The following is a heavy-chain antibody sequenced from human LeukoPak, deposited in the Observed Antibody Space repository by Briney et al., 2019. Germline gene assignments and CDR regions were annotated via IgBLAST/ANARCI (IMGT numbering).Heavy chain of an antibody. CDR3: AGGPSWHARNYFQY. CDR2: ISSTSNVI. V-gene: IGHV3-48*03. J-gene: IGHJ1*01. Sequence: PGGSLRLSCAASGFTFSNYEMNWVRQAPGQGLDWVSYISSTSNVIYYADSVKGRFTIFRDNAKNSLYLQMNSLTTGDTAVYYCAGGPSWHARNYFQYWGQGSLVTVTS. D-gene: IGHD3-16*01. CDR1: GFTFSNYE.